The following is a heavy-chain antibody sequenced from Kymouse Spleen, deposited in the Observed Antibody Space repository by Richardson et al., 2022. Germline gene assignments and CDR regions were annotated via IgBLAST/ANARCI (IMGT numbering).Heavy chain of an antibody. CDR1: GGSISSSSYY. D-gene: IGHD1-26*01. CDR2: IYYSGST. J-gene: IGHJ4*02. CDR3: ARLVVGATYFDY. Sequence: QLQLQESGPGLVKPSETLSLTCTVSGGSISSSSYYWGWIRQPPGKGLEWIGSIYYSGSTYYNPSLKSRVTISVDTSKNQFSLKLSSVTAADTAVYYCARLVVGATYFDYWGQGTLVTVSS. V-gene: IGHV4-39*01.